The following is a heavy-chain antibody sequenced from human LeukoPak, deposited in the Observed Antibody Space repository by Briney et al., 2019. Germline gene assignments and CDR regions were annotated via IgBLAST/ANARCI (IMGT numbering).Heavy chain of an antibody. CDR2: ISSGNSYI. V-gene: IGHV3-21*01. Sequence: GGSLRLSCAAYGFTFSSYSMNWVRQAPGKGLEWVSSISSGNSYIYYAESVKGRFTISRDNAKNSLYLQMNSLRAEDTAVYYCARDGLLAARPIVYWGQGTLVTVSS. CDR1: GFTFSSYS. J-gene: IGHJ4*02. D-gene: IGHD6-6*01. CDR3: ARDGLLAARPIVY.